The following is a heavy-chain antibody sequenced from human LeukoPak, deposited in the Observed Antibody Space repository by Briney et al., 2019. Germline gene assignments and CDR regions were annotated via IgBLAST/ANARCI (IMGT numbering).Heavy chain of an antibody. D-gene: IGHD2-2*02. CDR2: IYHSGST. V-gene: IGHV4-34*01. CDR3: ARSPDCSSTSCYRGIYYFDY. CDR1: GGSFSGYY. J-gene: IGHJ4*02. Sequence: SETLSLTCAVYGGSFSGYYWSWIRQPPGKGLEWIGSIYHSGSTYYNPSLKSRVTISVDTSKNQFSLKLSSVTAADTAVYYCARSPDCSSTSCYRGIYYFDYWGQGTLVTVSS.